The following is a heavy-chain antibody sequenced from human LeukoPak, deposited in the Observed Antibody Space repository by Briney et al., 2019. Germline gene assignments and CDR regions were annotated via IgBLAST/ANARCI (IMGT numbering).Heavy chain of an antibody. CDR1: GGSFSGYY. V-gene: IGHV4-34*01. J-gene: IGHJ4*02. D-gene: IGHD2-15*01. Sequence: SETLSLTCAVYGGSFSGYYWSWIRQPPGKGLEWIGEINHSGSTNCNPSLKSRVTISVDTSKNQFSLKLSSVTAADTAVYYCTRHSSPRDYFDYWGQGTLVTVSS. CDR3: TRHSSPRDYFDY. CDR2: INHSGST.